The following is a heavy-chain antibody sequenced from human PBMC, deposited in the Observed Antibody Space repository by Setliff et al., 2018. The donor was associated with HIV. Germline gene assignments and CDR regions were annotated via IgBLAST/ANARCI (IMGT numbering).Heavy chain of an antibody. V-gene: IGHV3-11*04. D-gene: IGHD3-22*01. CDR1: GFTFSDYY. J-gene: IGHJ3*02. CDR3: ARQDDYFDSSGYYLGYDGFDI. CDR2: ISSSGSII. Sequence: PGGSLRLSCAASGFTFSDYYMSWIRQAPGMGLEWVLYISSSGSIIYYADSVKGRFTISRDNAKKSLYLQMNSLRAEDTAVYYCARQDDYFDSSGYYLGYDGFDIWGQGTMVTVSS.